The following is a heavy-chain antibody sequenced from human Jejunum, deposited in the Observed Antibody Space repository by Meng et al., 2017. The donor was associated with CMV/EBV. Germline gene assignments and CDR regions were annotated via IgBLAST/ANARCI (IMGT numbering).Heavy chain of an antibody. J-gene: IGHJ4*02. Sequence: QVLLQEAGPGLVKPSQTLSLTGTVCGGSVKNYYGGWLRQSAGKGLEWIGRFYSSDTYNYHPSLDSRVTMSLDTSKNQFSLNLRSVTAADTATYYCARGPGASTREGFDYWGLGTLVTVSS. CDR3: ARGPGASTREGFDY. CDR2: FYSSDTY. D-gene: IGHD1-26*01. V-gene: IGHV4-4*07. CDR1: GGSVKNYY.